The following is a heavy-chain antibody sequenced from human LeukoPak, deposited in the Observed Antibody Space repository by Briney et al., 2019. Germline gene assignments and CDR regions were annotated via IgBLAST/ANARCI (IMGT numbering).Heavy chain of an antibody. CDR1: GFTFSSYE. CDR2: ISSSGSTI. D-gene: IGHD5-24*01. CDR3: ARARWLQILGAFDI. J-gene: IGHJ3*02. Sequence: PGGSLRLSCAASGFTFSSYEMNWVRQAPGKGLEWVSYISSSGSTIYCADSVKGRFTISRDNAKNSLYLQMNSLRAEDTAVYYCARARWLQILGAFDIWGQGTMVTVSS. V-gene: IGHV3-48*03.